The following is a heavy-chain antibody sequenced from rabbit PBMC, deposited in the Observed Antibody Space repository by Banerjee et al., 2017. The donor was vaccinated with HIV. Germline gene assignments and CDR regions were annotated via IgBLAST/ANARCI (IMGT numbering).Heavy chain of an antibody. CDR3: ARGSAAMTMVVIGFYLNL. J-gene: IGHJ4*01. CDR1: GFSFSNKAV. V-gene: IGHV1S45*01. Sequence: QEQLVESGGGLVKPEGSLKLSCTASGFSFSNKAVMCWVRQAPGKGLQWIACINTYTGKAVYATWAKGRFTISRTSSTTVTLEMTSLTAADTATYFCARGSAAMTMVVIGFYLNLWGPGTLVTVS. CDR2: INTYTGKA. D-gene: IGHD2-1*01.